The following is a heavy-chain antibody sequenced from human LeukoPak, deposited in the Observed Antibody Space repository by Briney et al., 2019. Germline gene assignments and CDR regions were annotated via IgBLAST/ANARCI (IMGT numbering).Heavy chain of an antibody. CDR3: ARDYSSSFNFDY. CDR1: ASIFNNAW. J-gene: IGHJ4*02. V-gene: IGHV3-74*01. Sequence: GGSLRLSCATSASIFNNAWMTWVRQAPGKGLVWVSRIDTDGTNTNYADSVKGRFTISRDNAKNTLYLQMNSLRAEDTAVYYCARDYSSSFNFDYWGQGTLVTVSS. CDR2: IDTDGTNT. D-gene: IGHD6-6*01.